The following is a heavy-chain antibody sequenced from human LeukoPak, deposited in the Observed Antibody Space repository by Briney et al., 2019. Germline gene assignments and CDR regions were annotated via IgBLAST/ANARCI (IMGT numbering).Heavy chain of an antibody. CDR1: GFTFSTYA. CDR2: ISASGGTT. J-gene: IGHJ5*02. Sequence: GGSLRLSCAASGFTFSTYAMSWVRQAPGKGLEWVSSISASGGTTYYVDFVKGRFTISRDNSKNTLYLQMSSLRVEDTAVYYCAKEPREYCSSTSCPNWIDPWGQGTLVTVSS. V-gene: IGHV3-23*01. D-gene: IGHD2-2*01. CDR3: AKEPREYCSSTSCPNWIDP.